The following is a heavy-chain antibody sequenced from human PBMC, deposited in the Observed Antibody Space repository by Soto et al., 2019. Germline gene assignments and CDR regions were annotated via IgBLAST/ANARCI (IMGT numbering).Heavy chain of an antibody. CDR1: GFSLSSYC. Sequence: EVQLVESGGGLVKPGGSLRLACAASGFSLSSYCMNWVRQAPGKGLEWVSAISSSSSDIYYADSVKDRFTISRDNAKNSLYLQMNRLRAEDTAVYYCASSTVTTDYFDCWGPGTLVTVSS. V-gene: IGHV3-21*01. J-gene: IGHJ4*02. D-gene: IGHD4-4*01. CDR3: ASSTVTTDYFDC. CDR2: ISSSSSDI.